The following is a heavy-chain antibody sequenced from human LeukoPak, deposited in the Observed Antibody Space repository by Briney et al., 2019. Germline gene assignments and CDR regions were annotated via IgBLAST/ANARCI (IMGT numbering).Heavy chain of an antibody. D-gene: IGHD2-15*01. J-gene: IGHJ3*02. Sequence: PGGSLRLSCAASGFTFSSYSMNWVRQAPGKGLEWVSYISSSSTIYYADSVKGRFTISRDNSKNTLYLQMNSLRAEDTAVYYCARHRSGGSQDDAFDIWGQGTMVTVSS. CDR1: GFTFSSYS. CDR2: ISSSSTI. CDR3: ARHRSGGSQDDAFDI. V-gene: IGHV3-48*01.